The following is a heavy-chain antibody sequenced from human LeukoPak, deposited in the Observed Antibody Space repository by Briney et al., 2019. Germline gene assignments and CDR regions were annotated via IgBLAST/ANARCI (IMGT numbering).Heavy chain of an antibody. CDR1: GGSISSRSYY. Sequence: SSETLSLTCTVSGGSISSRSYYWSWFRQPAGKGMEWIGRIYTSGSTNYNPSLKSRVTISVDTSENQFSLKLSSVTAADTAVYYCARGPYHHPDFDYWGQGTLVTVSS. V-gene: IGHV4-61*02. D-gene: IGHD2-2*01. J-gene: IGHJ4*02. CDR2: IYTSGST. CDR3: ARGPYHHPDFDY.